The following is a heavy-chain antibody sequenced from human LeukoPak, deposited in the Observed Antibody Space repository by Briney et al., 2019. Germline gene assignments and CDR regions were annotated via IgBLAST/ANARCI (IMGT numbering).Heavy chain of an antibody. Sequence: ASVKVSCKASGYTFTDFAINWVRQAPGQGLEWMGWINTYIGKTNYVQKFQGRDTMTTDTSTSTAYMELRSLRSDDTAVYYCARHRYFDWLMHTWGQGTLVTVSS. CDR1: GYTFTDFA. CDR3: ARHRYFDWLMHT. CDR2: INTYIGKT. J-gene: IGHJ5*02. D-gene: IGHD3-9*01. V-gene: IGHV1-18*01.